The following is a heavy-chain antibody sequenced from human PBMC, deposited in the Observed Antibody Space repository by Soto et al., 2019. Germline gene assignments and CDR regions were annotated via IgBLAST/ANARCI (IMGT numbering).Heavy chain of an antibody. V-gene: IGHV1-2*04. D-gene: IGHD2-2*01. CDR1: GYTFTGYY. J-gene: IGHJ4*02. Sequence: ASVKVSCKASGYTFTGYYMHWVRQAPGQGLEWMGWINPNSGGTNYAQKFQGWVTMTRDTSISTAYMELSRLRSDDTAVYYCARDSEVVPAAGPSFDYWGQGTLVTVLL. CDR3: ARDSEVVPAAGPSFDY. CDR2: INPNSGGT.